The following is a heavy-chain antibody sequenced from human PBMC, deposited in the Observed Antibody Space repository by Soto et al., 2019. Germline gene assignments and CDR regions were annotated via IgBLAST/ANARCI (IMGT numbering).Heavy chain of an antibody. D-gene: IGHD6-13*01. Sequence: ASVKVSCKASGYTFTSYGISWVRQAPGQGLEWMGWISAYNGNTNYAQKLQGRVTMTTDTSTSTAYMELRSLRSDDTAVYYCARDAEAAAGTEYNWFDPWGQGTPVTVSS. J-gene: IGHJ5*02. V-gene: IGHV1-18*01. CDR1: GYTFTSYG. CDR2: ISAYNGNT. CDR3: ARDAEAAAGTEYNWFDP.